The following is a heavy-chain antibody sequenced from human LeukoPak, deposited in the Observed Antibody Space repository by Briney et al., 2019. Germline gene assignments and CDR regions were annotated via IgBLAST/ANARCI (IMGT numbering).Heavy chain of an antibody. V-gene: IGHV3-7*01. CDR3: AKDAF. J-gene: IGHJ4*02. CDR1: GFPFSTYW. Sequence: GGSLRLSCAASGFPFSTYWMNWVRPAPGKGLEWVANIKQDGSGKNYVDSVKGRFTISRDNAKNSVYLQMDSLRVEDTAVYYCAKDAFWGRGTLVTVSS. CDR2: IKQDGSGK.